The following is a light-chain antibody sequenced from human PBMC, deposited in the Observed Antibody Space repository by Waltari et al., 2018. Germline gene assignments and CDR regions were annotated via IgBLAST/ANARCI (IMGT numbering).Light chain of an antibody. CDR1: YSDVGRYNY. CDR2: DVS. J-gene: IGLJ1*01. V-gene: IGLV2-14*03. CDR3: CSYTDRSTYV. Sequence: QSALTQPASVPGSLGQSITLSCTGTYSDVGRYNYVSWYQQHPGKAPKLVIFDVSNRPSGVSNRFSGSKSGNTASLSISGLQAEDEADYYCCSYTDRSTYVFGTGTKVTVL.